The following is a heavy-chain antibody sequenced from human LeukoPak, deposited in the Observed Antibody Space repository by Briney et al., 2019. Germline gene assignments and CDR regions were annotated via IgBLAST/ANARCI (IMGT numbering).Heavy chain of an antibody. CDR1: DLSFSSGFC. J-gene: IGHJ4*02. CDR3: ARLPNGSSGSVR. CDR2: IYHTGST. Sequence: SETLSLTCTVSDLSFSSGFCWGWIRQPPGKGLQWIGNIYHTGSTYYNPSLMSRVTISLDMSTNHFSLRLSSVTAADTALYYCARLPNGSSGSVRWGQGTLVTVSS. V-gene: IGHV4-38-2*02. D-gene: IGHD3-22*01.